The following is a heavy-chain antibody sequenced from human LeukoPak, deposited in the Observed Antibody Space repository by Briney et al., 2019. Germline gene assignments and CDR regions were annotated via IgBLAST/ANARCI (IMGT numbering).Heavy chain of an antibody. V-gene: IGHV3-53*01. CDR1: GFTFSDYY. CDR2: IYSGGST. CDR3: ARSGTDSYGLDY. D-gene: IGHD5-18*01. Sequence: GGSLRLSCAASGFTFSDYYMSWIRQAPGKGLEWVSVIYSGGSTYYADSVKGRFTISRDNSKNTLYLQMNSLRADDTAVYYCARSGTDSYGLDYWGQGTLVTVSS. J-gene: IGHJ4*02.